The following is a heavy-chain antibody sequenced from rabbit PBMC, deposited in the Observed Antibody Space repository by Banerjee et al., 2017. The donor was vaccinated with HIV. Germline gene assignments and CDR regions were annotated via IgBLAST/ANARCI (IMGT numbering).Heavy chain of an antibody. J-gene: IGHJ4*01. V-gene: IGHV1S40*01. CDR2: IDSGSSGDT. CDR1: GVSFSNRFY. CDR3: ARETSSGWGIVSFYFSL. D-gene: IGHD4-1*01. Sequence: VESGGDLVKPGASLTLTCTASGVSFSNRFYMCWVRQAPGKGLEWIACIDSGSSGDTYYASWARGRFTISKTSSTTVTLQMTSLTAADTATYFCARETSSGWGIVSFYFSLWGQGTLVTVS.